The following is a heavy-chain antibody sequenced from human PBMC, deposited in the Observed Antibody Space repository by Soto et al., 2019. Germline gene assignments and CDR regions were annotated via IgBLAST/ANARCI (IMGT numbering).Heavy chain of an antibody. Sequence: GESLKISCKASGYSFTTYWIGWVRQMPGKGLEWMGIIYTGDSDTRYSPSFQGQVTISADTSIITAYLQWSSLKASETAIYYCVRGYTYAAREGFDXWGQGTLVPVSX. D-gene: IGHD5-18*01. CDR3: VRGYTYAAREGFDX. CDR2: IYTGDSDT. V-gene: IGHV5-51*01. J-gene: IGHJ5*02. CDR1: GYSFTTYW.